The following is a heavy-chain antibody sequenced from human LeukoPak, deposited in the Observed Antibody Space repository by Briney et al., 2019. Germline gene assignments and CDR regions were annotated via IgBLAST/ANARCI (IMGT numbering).Heavy chain of an antibody. D-gene: IGHD1-26*01. CDR2: IYHSGST. CDR3: ARGGVGAYFDY. J-gene: IGHJ4*02. CDR1: GGSISSYY. Sequence: PSETLSLTCTVSGGSISSYYWSWIRQPPGKGLEWIGYIYHSGSTNYNPSLKSRVTISVDTSKNQFSLKLSSVTAADTAVYYCARGGVGAYFDYWGQGTLVTVSS. V-gene: IGHV4-59*08.